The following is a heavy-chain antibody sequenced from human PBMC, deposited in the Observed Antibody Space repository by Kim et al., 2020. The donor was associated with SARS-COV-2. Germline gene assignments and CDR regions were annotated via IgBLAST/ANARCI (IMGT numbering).Heavy chain of an antibody. V-gene: IGHV1-3*01. CDR3: ARGLMGQGDY. Sequence: KTKYSTNVQGRVPLTGDTSASTAYMELGTLRSEDTAVYYCARGLMGQGDYWGQGTLVTVSS. CDR2: KT. J-gene: IGHJ4*01. D-gene: IGHD2-8*01.